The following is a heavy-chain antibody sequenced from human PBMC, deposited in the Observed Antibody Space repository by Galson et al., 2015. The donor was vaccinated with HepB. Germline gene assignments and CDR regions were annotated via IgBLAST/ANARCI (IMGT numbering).Heavy chain of an antibody. CDR1: GLSFSSYG. Sequence: SLRLSCAASGLSFSSYGMHWVRQAPGKGLEWVAVISDDGSYNYYADSVRGRFTISRDNSKNTLYLQMNSLRAEDTALYYCAKGGVDISSYGMDVWGQGTTVTVSS. CDR3: AKGGVDISSYGMDV. J-gene: IGHJ6*02. D-gene: IGHD3-9*01. CDR2: ISDDGSYN. V-gene: IGHV3-30*18.